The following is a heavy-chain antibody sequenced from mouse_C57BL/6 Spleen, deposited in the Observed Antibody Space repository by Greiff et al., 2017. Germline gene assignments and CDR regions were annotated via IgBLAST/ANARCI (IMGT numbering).Heavy chain of an antibody. CDR3: ASGYSGSSPCDY. D-gene: IGHD1-1*01. J-gene: IGHJ2*01. V-gene: IGHV14-2*01. CDR1: GFNIKDYY. Sequence: VQLQQSGAELVKPGASVKLSCTASGFNIKDYYMHWVKQRTEQGLEWIGRIDPEDGETKYAPKCQGKATITADTSSNTAYLQLSSLTSEDTAVYYSASGYSGSSPCDYGGQGTTLTVAA. CDR2: IDPEDGET.